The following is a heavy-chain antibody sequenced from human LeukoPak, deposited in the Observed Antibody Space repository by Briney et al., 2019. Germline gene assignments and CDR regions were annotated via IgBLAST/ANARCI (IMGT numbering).Heavy chain of an antibody. CDR1: GYTFNRYG. J-gene: IGHJ4*02. CDR3: ARDSISGSYVHYDN. CDR2: INTNTGNP. Sequence: ASVKVSCKASGYTFNRYGMNWVRQAPGQGLEWMGWINTNTGNPAYAQGFTGRFVFSLDTSVSTAYLQINSLKAEDTAVYYCARDSISGSYVHYDNWGQGTLVTVSS. V-gene: IGHV7-4-1*02. D-gene: IGHD1-26*01.